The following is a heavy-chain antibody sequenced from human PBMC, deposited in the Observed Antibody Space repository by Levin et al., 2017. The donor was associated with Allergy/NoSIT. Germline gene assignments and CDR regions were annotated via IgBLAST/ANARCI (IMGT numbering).Heavy chain of an antibody. Sequence: GASVKVSCKTSGYTFTGHYLHWVRQAPGHGLEWMGWINPNTGGTNFAQKFRGRVTLTSDTSTSTAYMELSSLRSDDTAVYYCARDQPAASTGYWGQGTLVSVSS. CDR3: ARDQPAASTGY. V-gene: IGHV1-2*02. J-gene: IGHJ4*02. CDR1: GYTFTGHY. CDR2: INPNTGGT. D-gene: IGHD6-25*01.